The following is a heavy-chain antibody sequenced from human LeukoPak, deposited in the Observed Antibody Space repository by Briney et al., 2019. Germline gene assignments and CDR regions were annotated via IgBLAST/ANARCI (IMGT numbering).Heavy chain of an antibody. CDR2: IYSSGST. D-gene: IGHD2-21*01. CDR1: GYTFNAYH. Sequence: SETLSLTCNVSGYTFNAYHRNWIRQAAGKGLEWIGCIYSSGSTNYNSSLKGRVTMSVETSTNQVSLKMTPMIAADTAVYYWAIGGDAFESSGDYFAYWGQGTLVTVSS. V-gene: IGHV4-4*07. CDR3: AIGGDAFESSGDYFAY. J-gene: IGHJ4*02.